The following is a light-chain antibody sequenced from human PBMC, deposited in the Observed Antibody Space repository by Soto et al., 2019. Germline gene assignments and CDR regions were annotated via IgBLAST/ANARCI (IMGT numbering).Light chain of an antibody. CDR2: GSS. CDR3: QQFGSSPGFT. V-gene: IGKV3-20*01. J-gene: IGKJ3*01. Sequence: EIVLTQSPGTLSLSPGERATLSCRASQSINSRYLAWYQQKPGQAPRLLIYGSSSRATGIPDRFSGSGSGTDFTLTISRLEPEDFAVYYCQQFGSSPGFTFCPGTIVDI. CDR1: QSINSRY.